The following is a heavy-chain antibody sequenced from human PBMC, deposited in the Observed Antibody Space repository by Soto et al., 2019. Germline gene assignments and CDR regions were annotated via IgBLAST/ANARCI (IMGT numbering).Heavy chain of an antibody. V-gene: IGHV3-21*01. J-gene: IGHJ4*02. CDR3: ARDPVIAVAGGGL. CDR2: ISSSSSYI. CDR1: GFTFSSYS. D-gene: IGHD6-19*01. Sequence: GGSLRLSCAASGFTFSSYSMNWVRQAPGKGLEWVSSISSSSSYIYYADSVKGRFTISRDNAKNSLYLQMNSLRAEDTAVYYCARDPVIAVAGGGLWGQGTLVTVS.